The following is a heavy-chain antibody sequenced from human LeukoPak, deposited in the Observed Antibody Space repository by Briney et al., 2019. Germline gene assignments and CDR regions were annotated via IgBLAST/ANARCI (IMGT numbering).Heavy chain of an antibody. CDR3: ARDSSPSNYGDPAFDY. J-gene: IGHJ4*02. V-gene: IGHV3-74*01. CDR1: GYTFNRYC. D-gene: IGHD4-17*01. Sequence: GVSVRLSCAASGYTFNRYCMLWVRQAPGQGLVWVSRINRDGSSTVYADSVKGRFTISRDNAKNTLYLEMNSLRAGDTAVYFCARDSSPSNYGDPAFDYWGQRTLVTVSS. CDR2: INRDGSST.